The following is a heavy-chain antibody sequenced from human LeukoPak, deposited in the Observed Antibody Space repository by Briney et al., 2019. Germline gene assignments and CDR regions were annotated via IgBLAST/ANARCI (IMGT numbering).Heavy chain of an antibody. CDR3: ARGRDVLLWFGEFDYYGMDV. V-gene: IGHV4-34*01. Sequence: SETLSLTCAVYGGSFSGYYWSWIRQPPGKGLEWIGEINHSGSTNYNPSLKSRVTISVDTSKNQLFLKLSSMTAADTAVYYCARGRDVLLWFGEFDYYGMDVWGQGTTVTVSS. J-gene: IGHJ6*02. CDR2: INHSGST. D-gene: IGHD3-10*01. CDR1: GGSFSGYY.